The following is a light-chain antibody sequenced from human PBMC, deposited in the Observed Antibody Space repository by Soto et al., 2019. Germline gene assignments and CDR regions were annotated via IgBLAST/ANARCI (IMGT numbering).Light chain of an antibody. CDR3: SSYTSSSLHVV. J-gene: IGLJ2*01. Sequence: QSVLTQPPSVSGAPGQRVTISCTGSSSNIGAGYDVHWYKQLPGTAPKLMIYEVSNRPSGVSNRFSGSKSGNTASLTISGLQAEDEADYYCSSYTSSSLHVVFGGGTKLTVL. V-gene: IGLV1-40*01. CDR2: EVS. CDR1: SSNIGAGYD.